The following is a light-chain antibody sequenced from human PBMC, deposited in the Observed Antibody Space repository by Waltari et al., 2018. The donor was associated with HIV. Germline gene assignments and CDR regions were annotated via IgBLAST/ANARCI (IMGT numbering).Light chain of an antibody. Sequence: DIVMTQSPDSLAVSLGERATINCTSSQSVLYRSDNKNYLTWYQQKPGQPPKLLIYWASTREFGVPDRISGSGSGTEFTLTIGSLQAEDVAVYYCQQYYSTPLTFGGGTKVEIK. CDR2: WAS. J-gene: IGKJ4*01. CDR1: QSVLYRSDNKNY. V-gene: IGKV4-1*01. CDR3: QQYYSTPLT.